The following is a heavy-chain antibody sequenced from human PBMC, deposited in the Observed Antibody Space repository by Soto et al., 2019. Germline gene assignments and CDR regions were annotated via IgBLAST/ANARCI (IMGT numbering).Heavy chain of an antibody. CDR1: GGSFIGYY. D-gene: IGHD3-3*01. Sequence: QGQLQQWGAGLLKPWETLSLTCAVYGGSFIGYYWTWIRQPPGKGLEWIGEISHGGGTKYNSSLKSRVTISVDTSKNQFSLKLSSVTAADTAVYYCGSRRSVSIFGVAQGGYNWGQGTVVTVSS. V-gene: IGHV4-34*01. CDR2: ISHGGGT. J-gene: IGHJ4*02. CDR3: GSRRSVSIFGVAQGGYN.